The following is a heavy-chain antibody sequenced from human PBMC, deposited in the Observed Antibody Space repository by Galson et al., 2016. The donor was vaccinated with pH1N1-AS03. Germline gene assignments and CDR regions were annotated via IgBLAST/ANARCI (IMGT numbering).Heavy chain of an antibody. V-gene: IGHV3-48*03. CDR2: ISGSGNTI. J-gene: IGHJ2*01. D-gene: IGHD2-21*01. CDR1: GFTFNNYG. Sequence: SLRLSCAASGFTFNNYGVNWVRQAPGKGLEWLAYISGSGNTIFYADSVEGRFTISRDNAKDSVFLHMSTLKAEDTAVYYCARVVCGGDCYPLRGYFDLWGRGTVATVSS. CDR3: ARVVCGGDCYPLRGYFDL.